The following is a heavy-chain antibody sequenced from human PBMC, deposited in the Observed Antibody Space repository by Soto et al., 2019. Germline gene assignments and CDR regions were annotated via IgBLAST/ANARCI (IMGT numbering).Heavy chain of an antibody. Sequence: EVQLLESGGGLVQPGGSLRLSCAASGFTFSSYGMTWVRQARGKGLEWVSFSSATGAGIYYADSVKGRFTISRANSKNTLYLQMTSLRADDTSVYYCAKDRRAGGNYGFYSDFWGQGALVIVSS. D-gene: IGHD1-7*01. CDR3: AKDRRAGGNYGFYSDF. V-gene: IGHV3-23*01. J-gene: IGHJ4*02. CDR1: GFTFSSYG. CDR2: SSATGAGI.